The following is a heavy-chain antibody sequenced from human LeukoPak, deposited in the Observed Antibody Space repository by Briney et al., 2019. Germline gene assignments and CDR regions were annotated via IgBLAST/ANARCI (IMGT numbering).Heavy chain of an antibody. CDR1: GYTFTSYD. V-gene: IGHV1-46*01. J-gene: IGHJ4*02. D-gene: IGHD2-15*01. CDR2: INPGGGST. CDR3: ARDRDIVVVVAATGGAFDY. Sequence: PWASVSVSCKASGYTFTSYDMNWVRQAPGQGLEGMGIINPGGGSTSYAQKFQGRVTMTRDTSTSTVYMELSSLRSEDTAVYYCARDRDIVVVVAATGGAFDYWGQGTLVTGSS.